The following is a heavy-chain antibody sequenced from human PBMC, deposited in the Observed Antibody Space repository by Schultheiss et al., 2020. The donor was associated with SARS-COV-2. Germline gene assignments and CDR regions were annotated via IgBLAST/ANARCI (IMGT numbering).Heavy chain of an antibody. Sequence: SQTLSLTCAVYGGSFSGYLWSWIRQPPGKGLEWIGEINHGGSTNYNPSLKRRVTISVDTSKNQFSLKLSSVTAADTAVYYCARVGYYGSGRNGAFDIWGQGTMVTVSS. V-gene: IGHV4-34*01. D-gene: IGHD3-10*01. CDR2: INHGGST. CDR3: ARVGYYGSGRNGAFDI. CDR1: GGSFSGYL. J-gene: IGHJ3*02.